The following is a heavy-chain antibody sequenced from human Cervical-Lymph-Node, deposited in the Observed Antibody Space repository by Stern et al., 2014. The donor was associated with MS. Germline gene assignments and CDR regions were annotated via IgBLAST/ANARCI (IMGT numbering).Heavy chain of an antibody. V-gene: IGHV1-46*02. J-gene: IGHJ6*02. Sequence: VQLVESGAEVKKPGASVNISCTASGFAFNVYYIHWARQAPGQGLEWMGMSSPSAGRTTYSPKFQGRVTVTRDTSTTTVYMELSSLRSADTAVYYCARVGIVGDRGMDVWGQGTTVTVSS. D-gene: IGHD1-26*01. CDR1: GFAFNVYY. CDR2: SSPSAGRT. CDR3: ARVGIVGDRGMDV.